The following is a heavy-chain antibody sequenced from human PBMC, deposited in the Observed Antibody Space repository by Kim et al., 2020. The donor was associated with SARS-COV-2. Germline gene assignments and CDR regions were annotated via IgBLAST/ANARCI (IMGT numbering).Heavy chain of an antibody. Sequence: SETLSLTCTVSGGSISSGGYYWSWIRQHPGKGLEWIGYIYYSGSTYYNPSLKSRVTISVDTSKNQFSLKLSSVTAADTAVYYCARDTTIFGSGSNWGQGTLVTVSS. V-gene: IGHV4-31*03. CDR2: IYYSGST. D-gene: IGHD3-10*01. CDR3: ARDTTIFGSGSN. CDR1: GGSISSGGYY. J-gene: IGHJ4*02.